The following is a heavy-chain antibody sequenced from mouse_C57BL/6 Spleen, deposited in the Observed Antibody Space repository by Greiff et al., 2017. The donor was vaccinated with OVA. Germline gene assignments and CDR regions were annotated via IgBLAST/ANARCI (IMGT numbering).Heavy chain of an antibody. D-gene: IGHD1-1*01. J-gene: IGHJ4*01. Sequence: VQLQQSGPELVKPGASVKISCKASGYAFSSSWMNWVKQRPGKGLEWIGRIYPGDGDTNYNGKFKGKATLTADKSSSTAYMQLSSLTSEDSAVYFCARSPYGSSYDYAMDYWGQGTSVTVSS. CDR1: GYAFSSSW. CDR3: ARSPYGSSYDYAMDY. CDR2: IYPGDGDT. V-gene: IGHV1-82*01.